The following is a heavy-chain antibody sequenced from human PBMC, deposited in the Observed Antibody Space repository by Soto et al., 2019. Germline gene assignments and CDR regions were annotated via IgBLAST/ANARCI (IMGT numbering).Heavy chain of an antibody. CDR3: ARMIFGRNVYYFDY. V-gene: IGHV5-51*01. CDR1: GYSFTTYW. CDR2: IYPGDSDT. J-gene: IGHJ4*02. Sequence: GESLKISCKASGYSFTTYWIGWVRQMPGKGLEWMGIIYPGDSDTKYSPSLQGQVSISADTSISTAYLQWTSLKASDTAIYYCARMIFGRNVYYFDYWGRGTLVTVSS. D-gene: IGHD3-3*01.